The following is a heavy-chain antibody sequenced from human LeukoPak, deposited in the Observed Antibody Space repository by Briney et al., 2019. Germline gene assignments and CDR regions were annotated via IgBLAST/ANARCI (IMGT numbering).Heavy chain of an antibody. D-gene: IGHD3-22*01. CDR3: ARGRVEKKDYDSSGYYYYGHWPLLFDY. V-gene: IGHV4-39*01. CDR1: GGSISSSSYY. J-gene: IGHJ4*02. Sequence: SSETLSLTCTVSGGSISSSSYYWGWIRQPPGKGLEWIGSIYYSGSTYYNPSLKSRVTISVDTSKNQFSLKLSSVTAADTAVYYCARGRVEKKDYDSSGYYYYGHWPLLFDYWGQGTLVTVSS. CDR2: IYYSGST.